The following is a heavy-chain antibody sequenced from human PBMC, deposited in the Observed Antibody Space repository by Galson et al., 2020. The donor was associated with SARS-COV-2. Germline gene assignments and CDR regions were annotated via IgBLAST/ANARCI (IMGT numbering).Heavy chain of an antibody. V-gene: IGHV4-31*03. CDR3: AREWYYDSSGYYWEYAFDI. CDR1: GGSISSGGYY. D-gene: IGHD3-22*01. J-gene: IGHJ3*02. Sequence: SETLSLTCTVSGGSISSGGYYWSWIRKHPGKGLEWLGYIYYSGSTYYNPSLKSRVTISVDTSKNQFSLKLSSVTAADTAVYYCAREWYYDSSGYYWEYAFDIWGQGTMVTVSS. CDR2: IYYSGST.